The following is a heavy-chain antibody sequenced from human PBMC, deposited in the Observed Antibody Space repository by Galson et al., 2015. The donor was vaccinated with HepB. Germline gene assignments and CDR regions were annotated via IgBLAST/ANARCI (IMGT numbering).Heavy chain of an antibody. D-gene: IGHD6-19*01. V-gene: IGHV1-8*02. J-gene: IGHJ6*03. CDR3: AGFSGWYYYYYMDV. CDR2: MNPNSGNT. CDR1: GYTFSSYD. Sequence: SVKVSCKASGYTFSSYDINWVRQATGQGLEWMGWMNPNSGNTGYAQKFQGRVTMTRNTSISTAYMELSSLRSEDTAVYYCAGFSGWYYYYYMDVWGKGTTVTVSS.